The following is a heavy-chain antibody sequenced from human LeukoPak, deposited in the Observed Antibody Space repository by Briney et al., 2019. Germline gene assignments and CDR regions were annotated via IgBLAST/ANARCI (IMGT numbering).Heavy chain of an antibody. D-gene: IGHD6-6*01. CDR1: GGSISNYY. J-gene: IGHJ5*02. CDR2: IYYSGST. CDR3: ARVPIAAHPFDP. Sequence: SETLSLTCTVSGGSISNYYWTWIRQPPGKGLEWIGYIYYSGSTNFNPSLKSRVTISVDTSKNQFSLKLSSVTAADTAVYYCARVPIAAHPFDPWGQGTLVTVSS. V-gene: IGHV4-59*01.